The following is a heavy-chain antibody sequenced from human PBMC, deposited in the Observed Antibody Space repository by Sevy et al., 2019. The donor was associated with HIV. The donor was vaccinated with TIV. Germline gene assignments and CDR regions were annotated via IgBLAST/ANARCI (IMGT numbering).Heavy chain of an antibody. CDR1: GFTFDDYT. CDR3: AKDGSSGYYYFADDAFDI. V-gene: IGHV3-43*01. D-gene: IGHD3-22*01. Sequence: GGSLRLSCAASGFTFDDYTMHWVRQAPGKGLEWVSLISWDGGSTYYADSVKGRFTISRDNSKNSLYLQMNSLRTEDTALYYCAKDGSSGYYYFADDAFDIWGQGTMVTVSS. J-gene: IGHJ3*02. CDR2: ISWDGGST.